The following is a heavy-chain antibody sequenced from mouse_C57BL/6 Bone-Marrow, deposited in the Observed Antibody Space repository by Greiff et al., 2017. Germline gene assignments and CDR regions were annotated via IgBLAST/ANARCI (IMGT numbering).Heavy chain of an antibody. CDR3: ARSPFSPFAY. D-gene: IGHD6-1*01. Sequence: EVQLQQSGPELVKPGASVKIPCKASGYTFTDYNMDWVKQSHGKSLEWIGDINPNNGGTTYNQKFKGKATLTVDKSASTAYMELRSLTSEDTAVYYCARSPFSPFAYWGQGTLVTVSA. CDR2: INPNNGGT. V-gene: IGHV1-18*01. J-gene: IGHJ3*01. CDR1: GYTFTDYN.